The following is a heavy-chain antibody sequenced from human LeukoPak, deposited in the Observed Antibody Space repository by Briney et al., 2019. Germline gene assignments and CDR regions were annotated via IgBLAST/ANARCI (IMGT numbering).Heavy chain of an antibody. V-gene: IGHV3-30*18. CDR3: AKDSSGWFDP. CDR2: ISYDGSNK. Sequence: GGSLRLSCAASGFTFSSYGMHWVRQAPGKGLEWVPVISYDGSNKYYADSVKGRFTISRDNSKNTLYLQMNSLRAEDTAVYYCAKDSSGWFDPWGQGTLVTVSS. CDR1: GFTFSSYG. J-gene: IGHJ5*02.